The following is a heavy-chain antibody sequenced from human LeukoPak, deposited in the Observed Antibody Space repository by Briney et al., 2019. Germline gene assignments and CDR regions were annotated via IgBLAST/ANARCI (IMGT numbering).Heavy chain of an antibody. V-gene: IGHV3-20*04. CDR2: IKWDGGRT. Sequence: PGGSLRLSCAASGFTFDDHGMSWVRQAPGKGLEWVSGIKWDGGRTGYADSVKGRFTISRDNAKNSLYLQMNSLRAEDTAVYYCTRGDLVGVTGRAYQHWGQGTLATVSS. CDR3: TRGDLVGVTGRAYQH. J-gene: IGHJ1*01. CDR1: GFTFDDHG. D-gene: IGHD1-26*01.